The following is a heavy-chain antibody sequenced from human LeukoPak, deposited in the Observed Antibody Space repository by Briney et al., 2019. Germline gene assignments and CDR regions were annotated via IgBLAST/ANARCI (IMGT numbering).Heavy chain of an antibody. CDR2: ISSSSSYI. CDR3: ARDQHDILTGYTDAFDI. D-gene: IGHD3-9*01. V-gene: IGHV3-21*01. CDR1: GFTFSSYS. J-gene: IGHJ3*02. Sequence: PGGSLRLSCAASGFTFSSYSMNWVRQAPGKGLEWVSSISSSSSYIYYADSVKGRFTISRDNAKNSLYLQMNSLRAEDTAVYYCARDQHDILTGYTDAFDIWGQGTMVTVSS.